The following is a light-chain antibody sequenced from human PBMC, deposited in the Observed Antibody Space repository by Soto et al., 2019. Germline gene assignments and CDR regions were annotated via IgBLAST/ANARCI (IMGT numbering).Light chain of an antibody. V-gene: IGKV3-11*01. Sequence: EIVLTQSPATLSLSPGERATLSCRASQSVSSYLAWYQQKPGQAPRLLIYDASNRATGIPARFSGSGSGTAFTLTISSLEPEDFAVYYCQQRSNSDLTCGGGTKVEIK. CDR2: DAS. CDR1: QSVSSY. J-gene: IGKJ4*01. CDR3: QQRSNSDLT.